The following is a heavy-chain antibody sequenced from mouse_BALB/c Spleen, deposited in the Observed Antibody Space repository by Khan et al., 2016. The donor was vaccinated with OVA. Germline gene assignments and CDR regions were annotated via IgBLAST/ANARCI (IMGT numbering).Heavy chain of an antibody. J-gene: IGHJ1*01. CDR2: IYYSGTV. Sequence: EVQLVESGPGLVKPSQTVSLTCTVTDISITSGNYRWSWIRQFPGNKLEWIGNIYYSGTVTYNPSLTSRTTITRDTSKNQFFLEMNSVTAEDTATYYCARDYGSLYWYFDVWGAGTTVTVSS. V-gene: IGHV3-5*02. D-gene: IGHD1-1*01. CDR3: ARDYGSLYWYFDV. CDR1: DISITSGNYR.